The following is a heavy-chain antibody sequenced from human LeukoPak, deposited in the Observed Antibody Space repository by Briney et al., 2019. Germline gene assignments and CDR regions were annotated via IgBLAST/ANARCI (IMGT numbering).Heavy chain of an antibody. Sequence: SVKVSCKASGGTFSSYAISWVRQAPGQGLEWMGRIIPILGIANYAQKFQGRVTITADKSTSTAYMELSSLRSEDTAVYYCAKGDPYGSGSYPVDYWGQGTLVTVSS. V-gene: IGHV1-69*04. CDR2: IIPILGIA. J-gene: IGHJ4*02. CDR3: AKGDPYGSGSYPVDY. D-gene: IGHD3-10*01. CDR1: GGTFSSYA.